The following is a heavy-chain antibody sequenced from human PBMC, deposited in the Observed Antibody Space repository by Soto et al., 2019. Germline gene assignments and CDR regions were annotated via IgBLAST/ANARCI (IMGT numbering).Heavy chain of an antibody. CDR1: GFTFSRHA. Sequence: GGSLRLSCAASGFTFSRHAIHWVRLTPGRGLEWVLAISRDGSYIYYTDSVKGRFTVSRDNSKNTVFVQMNRLIPDDTALYFCARTRNGGVADSFDSWGQGARVTVSS. J-gene: IGHJ5*01. V-gene: IGHV3-30*04. D-gene: IGHD3-3*01. CDR2: ISRDGSYI. CDR3: ARTRNGGVADSFDS.